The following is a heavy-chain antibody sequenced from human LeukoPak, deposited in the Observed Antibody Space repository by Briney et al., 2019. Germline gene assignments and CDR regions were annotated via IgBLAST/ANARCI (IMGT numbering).Heavy chain of an antibody. J-gene: IGHJ4*02. CDR3: ARDIVPDY. V-gene: IGHV4-61*02. Sequence: SETLSLTCTVSGGSISSGSYYWSWIRQPAGKGLEWIGRIYTSGSTNYNPSLKSRVTISVDTSKNQFSLKLSSMTAADTAVYYCARDIVPDYWGQGTLVTVSS. CDR1: GGSISSGSYY. CDR2: IYTSGST. D-gene: IGHD2-15*01.